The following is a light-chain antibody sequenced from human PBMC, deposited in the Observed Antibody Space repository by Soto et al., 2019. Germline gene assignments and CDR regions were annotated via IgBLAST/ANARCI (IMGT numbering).Light chain of an antibody. CDR1: SSNIGANS. CDR2: GNS. J-gene: IGLJ2*01. V-gene: IGLV1-44*01. CDR3: YSYTGSATVI. Sequence: QSVLTQPPSASGTPGQRVTISCSGSSSNIGANSVNWYQQLPGTAPRLLIYGNSHRPSGVPDRFSGSKSGTSASLAISGLQSEDEADYYCYSYTGSATVIFGGGTKLTVL.